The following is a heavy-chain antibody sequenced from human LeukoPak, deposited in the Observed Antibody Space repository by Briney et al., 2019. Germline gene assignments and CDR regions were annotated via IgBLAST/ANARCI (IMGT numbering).Heavy chain of an antibody. CDR2: MNPNSGNT. Sequence: GASVKVSCKASGYTLTSYDINWVRQATGQGLEWMGWMNPNSGNTGYAQKFQGRVTMTRNTSISTAYMELSSLRSEDTAVYYCAKSEWTYYYGSGSYPYYFDYWGQGTLVTVSS. V-gene: IGHV1-8*01. J-gene: IGHJ4*02. CDR3: AKSEWTYYYGSGSYPYYFDY. CDR1: GYTLTSYD. D-gene: IGHD3-10*01.